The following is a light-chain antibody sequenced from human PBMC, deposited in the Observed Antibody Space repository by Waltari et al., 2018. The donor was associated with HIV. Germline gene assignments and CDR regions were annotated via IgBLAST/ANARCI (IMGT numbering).Light chain of an antibody. CDR1: GSNIGAGYD. V-gene: IGLV1-40*01. J-gene: IGLJ3*02. Sequence: QPVLTQPPSVSGAPGLGVTVSCTGSGSNIGAGYDVHWYQQLPGTAPKLLIYRNINRPSGVPDRCSASKSGTSASLAITGLQPEDEADYYCQSYDSSLSAWVFGGGTKLTVL. CDR3: QSYDSSLSAWV. CDR2: RNI.